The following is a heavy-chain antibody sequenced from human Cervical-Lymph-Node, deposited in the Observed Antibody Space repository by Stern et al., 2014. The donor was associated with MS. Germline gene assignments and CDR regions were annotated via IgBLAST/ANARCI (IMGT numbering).Heavy chain of an antibody. CDR2: ISWSSTNV. V-gene: IGHV3-9*01. CDR1: GLTFGDYA. J-gene: IGHJ6*02. CDR3: VKETSPSYYYGMDA. Sequence: QLVESGGGLEQPGRSLRLSCAASGLTFGDYAMHWVRQAPGKGLEWVSGISWSSTNVAYADSVRGRFTISRDNAKNSLFLQMNSLRAEDTALYYCVKETSPSYYYGMDAWGQGTTVIVSS.